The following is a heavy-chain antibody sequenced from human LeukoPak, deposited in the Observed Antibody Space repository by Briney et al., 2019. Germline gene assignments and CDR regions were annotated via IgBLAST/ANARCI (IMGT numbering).Heavy chain of an antibody. V-gene: IGHV3-23*01. CDR3: AKVGNWKYGHHDY. CDR1: GFTFSSYA. D-gene: IGHD1-7*01. CDR2: ISGSDGTT. Sequence: GGSLRLSCAASGFTFSSYAMTWVRQAPGKGLEWVSAISGSDGTTYYADSVKGRFTISRDNSKNTLSLQMNSLRAEDTAVYYCAKVGNWKYGHHDYWGQGTLVTVSS. J-gene: IGHJ4*02.